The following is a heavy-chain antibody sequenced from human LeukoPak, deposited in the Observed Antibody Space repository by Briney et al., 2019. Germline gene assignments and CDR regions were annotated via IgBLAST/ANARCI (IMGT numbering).Heavy chain of an antibody. CDR3: ARGGASYYDFWSGYYREYYFDY. D-gene: IGHD3-3*01. V-gene: IGHV1-18*01. CDR2: ISAYNGNT. J-gene: IGHJ4*02. Sequence: ASVKVSCKASGYTFTSYGIGWVRQAPGQGLEWMGWISAYNGNTNYAQKLQGRVTMTTDTSTSTAYMELRSLRSDDTAVYYCARGGASYYDFWSGYYREYYFDYWGQGTLVTVSS. CDR1: GYTFTSYG.